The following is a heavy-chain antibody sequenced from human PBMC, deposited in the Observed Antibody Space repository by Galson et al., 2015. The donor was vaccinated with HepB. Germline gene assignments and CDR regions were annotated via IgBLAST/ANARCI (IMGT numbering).Heavy chain of an antibody. CDR3: ARSYHPRIAVAGTGVFDY. D-gene: IGHD6-19*01. J-gene: IGHJ4*02. V-gene: IGHV3-30-3*01. Sequence: SLRLSCAASGFTFSSYAIHWVRQAPGKGLEWVAVISYDGSNKYYADSVKGRFTISRDNSKNTLYLQMNSLRAEDTAVYYCARSYHPRIAVAGTGVFDYWGQGTLVTVSS. CDR1: GFTFSSYA. CDR2: ISYDGSNK.